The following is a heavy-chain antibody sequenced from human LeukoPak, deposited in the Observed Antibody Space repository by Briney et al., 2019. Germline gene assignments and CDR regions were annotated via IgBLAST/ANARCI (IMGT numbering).Heavy chain of an antibody. CDR1: GYTFTGYY. CDR2: INPNSGGT. V-gene: IGHV1-2*02. D-gene: IGHD1-26*01. Sequence: ASVKVSCKASGYTFTGYYMNWVRQAPGQGLEWMGWINPNSGGTNYAQKFQGRVTMTRDTSISTAYMELSRLRSDDTAVYYCARDRVTSGSYYDYWGQGTLVTVSS. CDR3: ARDRVTSGSYYDY. J-gene: IGHJ4*02.